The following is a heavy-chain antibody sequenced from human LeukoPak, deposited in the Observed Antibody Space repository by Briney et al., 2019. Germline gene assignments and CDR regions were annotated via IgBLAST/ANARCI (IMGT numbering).Heavy chain of an antibody. CDR3: AQAEKRESGHRFQH. CDR1: GFTFNNYA. D-gene: IGHD3-3*01. V-gene: IGHV3-23*01. J-gene: IGHJ1*01. Sequence: PGGSLRLSCAASGFTFNNYAMNWVRQGPGEGLEWVSATSGTGGSAYYADSVKGRFTISRDNSKNTLYLEMNSLRADDTAVYYCAQAEKRESGHRFQHWGQGILVTVSS. CDR2: TSGTGGSA.